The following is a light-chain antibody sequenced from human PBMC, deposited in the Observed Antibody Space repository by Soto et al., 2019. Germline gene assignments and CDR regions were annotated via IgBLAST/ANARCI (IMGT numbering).Light chain of an antibody. CDR1: ESVSSN. J-gene: IGKJ5*01. V-gene: IGKV3-15*01. Sequence: EILMTQSPATLSVPSGERSTLSCRASESVSSNLAWYQQKPGQAPRLLIYGASTRASAIPARFSGSGSGTEFTLTISSLQSEDFAVYFCQQYDTWPAITFGQGTRLEIK. CDR2: GAS. CDR3: QQYDTWPAIT.